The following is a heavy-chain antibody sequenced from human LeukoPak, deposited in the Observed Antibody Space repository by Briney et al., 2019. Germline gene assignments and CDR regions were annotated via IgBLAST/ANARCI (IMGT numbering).Heavy chain of an antibody. CDR1: GGSISSSSNY. Sequence: SETLSLTCTVSGGSISSSSNYWGWIREPPGRGLEWIGSMYYGGSTYYNPSLTSRVTISVDTSKNQCSLKLSSVTAADTAVYYCASPIRSNYGDYPLRYWGQGTLVTVSS. J-gene: IGHJ4*02. V-gene: IGHV4-39*01. D-gene: IGHD4-17*01. CDR3: ASPIRSNYGDYPLRY. CDR2: MYYGGST.